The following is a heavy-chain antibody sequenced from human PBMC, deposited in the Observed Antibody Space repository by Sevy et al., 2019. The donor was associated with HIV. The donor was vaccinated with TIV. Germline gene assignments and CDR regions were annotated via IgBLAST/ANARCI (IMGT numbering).Heavy chain of an antibody. CDR1: GFTFTNYA. CDR2: ISDSGDTT. D-gene: IGHD3-10*01. J-gene: IGHJ4*02. V-gene: IGHV3-23*01. Sequence: GGSLRLSCAASGFTFTNYAMNWVRQAPGKGLEWVSGISDSGDTTNYAESVKGRFPISRDNSKNTVSLQMSSLRAEDTAIYYCAKLPSTVMFREKGYWGQGTRVTVSS. CDR3: AKLPSTVMFREKGY.